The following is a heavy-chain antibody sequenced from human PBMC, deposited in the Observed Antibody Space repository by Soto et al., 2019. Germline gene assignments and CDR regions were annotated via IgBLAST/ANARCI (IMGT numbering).Heavy chain of an antibody. CDR1: GYTFTSYY. J-gene: IGHJ6*02. CDR3: AREGGPTGTTGTPDYGMDV. V-gene: IGHV1-46*03. Sequence: ASVKVSCKASGYTFTSYYMHWVRQAPGQGLEWMGIINPSGGSTSYAQKFQGRVTMTRDTSTSTVYMELSSLRSEDTAVYYCAREGGPTGTTGTPDYGMDVWGQGTTVTVSS. D-gene: IGHD1-1*01. CDR2: INPSGGST.